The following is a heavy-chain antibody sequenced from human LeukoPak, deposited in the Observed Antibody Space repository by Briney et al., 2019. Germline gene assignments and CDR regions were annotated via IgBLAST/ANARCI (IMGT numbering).Heavy chain of an antibody. CDR1: GGSFSGYY. CDR3: ARVITMVRGVIIKGYYGMDV. CDR2: INHSGST. V-gene: IGHV4-34*01. D-gene: IGHD3-10*01. Sequence: SGTLSLTCAVYGGSFSGYYWSWIRQPPGKGLEWIGEINHSGSTNYNPSLKSRVTISVDTSKNQFSLKLSSVTAADTAVYYCARVITMVRGVIIKGYYGMDVWGQGTTVTVSS. J-gene: IGHJ6*02.